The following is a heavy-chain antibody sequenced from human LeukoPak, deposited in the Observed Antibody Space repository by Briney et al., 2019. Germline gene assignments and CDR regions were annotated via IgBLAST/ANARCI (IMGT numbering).Heavy chain of an antibody. CDR2: MNPNSGNT. V-gene: IGHV1-8*01. CDR3: ARSGYSYGFYYYGMDV. D-gene: IGHD5-18*01. J-gene: IGHJ6*02. Sequence: ASVKVSCKASGYTFTSYDINWVRHATGQGLEWMGWMNPNSGNTGYAQKFQGTVTMTRNTSISTAYMELSSLRSEDTAVYYCARSGYSYGFYYYGMDVWGQGTTVTVSS. CDR1: GYTFTSYD.